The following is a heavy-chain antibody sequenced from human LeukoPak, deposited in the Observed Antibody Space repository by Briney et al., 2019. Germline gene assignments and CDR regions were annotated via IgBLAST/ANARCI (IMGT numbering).Heavy chain of an antibody. CDR2: INHSGSI. Sequence: KPSETLSLTCGVYGGSLSNYYWTWIRQPPGKGLDWIGEINHSGSINYNPSLESRVTISVDTSKNQLSLKLSSVTAADTAVYFCASVVVVTAIWSYWGQGTLVTVSS. CDR1: GGSLSNYY. D-gene: IGHD2-21*02. V-gene: IGHV4-34*01. CDR3: ASVVVVTAIWSY. J-gene: IGHJ4*02.